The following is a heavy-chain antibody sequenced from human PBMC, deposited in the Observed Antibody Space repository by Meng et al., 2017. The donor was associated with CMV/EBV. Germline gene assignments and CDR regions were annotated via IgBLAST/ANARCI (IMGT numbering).Heavy chain of an antibody. Sequence: ASVKVSCKAFGYTFTSYGISWVRQAPGQGLEWMGWISAYNGDRNFAQKFQDRVTMTTDTSTSTAYMELRSLGPDDTAVYYCARDSGMVGKWFDPWGQGTLVTVSS. CDR3: ARDSGMVGKWFDP. J-gene: IGHJ5*02. CDR2: ISAYNGDR. V-gene: IGHV1-18*01. D-gene: IGHD1-26*01. CDR1: GYTFTSYG.